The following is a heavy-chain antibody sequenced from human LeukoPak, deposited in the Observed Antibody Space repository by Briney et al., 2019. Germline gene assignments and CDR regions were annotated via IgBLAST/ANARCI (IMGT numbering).Heavy chain of an antibody. V-gene: IGHV3-64*01. CDR2: ISSNGGST. J-gene: IGHJ4*02. D-gene: IGHD3-16*02. CDR3: ARGFRLGELSLFDY. CDR1: GFTFSSYA. Sequence: GGSLRLSCAASGFTFSSYAMHWGRQAPGKGLEYVSAISSNGGSTYYANSVKGRFTISRDNSKNTLYLQMGSLRAEDMAVYYCARGFRLGELSLFDYWGQGTLVTVSS.